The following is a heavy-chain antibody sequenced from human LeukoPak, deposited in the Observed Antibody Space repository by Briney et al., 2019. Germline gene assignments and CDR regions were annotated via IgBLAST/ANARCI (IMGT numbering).Heavy chain of an antibody. CDR2: ISYDGGNK. J-gene: IGHJ3*02. V-gene: IGHV3-30*09. CDR1: GFTFSSND. CDR3: AKGTHYYDRSGYWGAFDI. Sequence: PGGSLRLSCAASGFTFSSNDIHWVCQAPAKGLEWVVVISYDGGNKYYADSVKGRFAISRDNSKNTLYLQMNSLRAEDTAVYYCAKGTHYYDRSGYWGAFDIWGQGTMVTVSS. D-gene: IGHD3-22*01.